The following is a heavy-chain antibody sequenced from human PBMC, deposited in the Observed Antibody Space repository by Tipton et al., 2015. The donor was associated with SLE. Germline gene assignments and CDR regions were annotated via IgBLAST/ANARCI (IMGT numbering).Heavy chain of an antibody. CDR2: VTNSGGTT. CDR1: GFAFSFHT. D-gene: IGHD5/OR15-5a*01. V-gene: IGHV3-23*01. CDR3: AELSTADAFDV. Sequence: GSLRLSCTASGFAFSFHTMTWVRQAPGKGLEWVSGVTNSGGTTWYADSVKGRFTISRDNSKNTLYLQMNNLRPEDTAVYYCAELSTADAFDVWGQGAMVIVSS. J-gene: IGHJ3*01.